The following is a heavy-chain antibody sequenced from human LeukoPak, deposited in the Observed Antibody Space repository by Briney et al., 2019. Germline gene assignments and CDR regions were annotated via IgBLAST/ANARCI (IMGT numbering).Heavy chain of an antibody. Sequence: ASVNVSCKASGYTFTSYAMHWVRQAPGQRLEWMGWINAGNGNTKYSQKFQGRVTITRDTSASTAYMELSSLRSEDTAVYYCARVAALAKSFDYWGQGTLVTVSS. CDR3: ARVAALAKSFDY. D-gene: IGHD2-15*01. CDR2: INAGNGNT. V-gene: IGHV1-3*01. CDR1: GYTFTSYA. J-gene: IGHJ4*02.